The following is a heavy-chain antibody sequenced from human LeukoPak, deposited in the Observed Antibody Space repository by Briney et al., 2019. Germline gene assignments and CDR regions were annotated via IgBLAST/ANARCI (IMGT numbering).Heavy chain of an antibody. J-gene: IGHJ4*02. V-gene: IGHV3-64D*06. CDR1: GFTFSNYA. Sequence: GGSLRLSCSASGFTFSNYAMYWVRQAPGKGLEYVSAISSNRGSTYYADSVKGGFTISRGNSKNTLYLQMSSVRAEDTAVYYCVKAYGTYSSGFDYWGQGTLVTVSS. D-gene: IGHD6-19*01. CDR2: ISSNRGST. CDR3: VKAYGTYSSGFDY.